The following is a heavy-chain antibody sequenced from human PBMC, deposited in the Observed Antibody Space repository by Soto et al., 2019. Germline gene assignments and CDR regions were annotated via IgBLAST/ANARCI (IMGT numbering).Heavy chain of an antibody. D-gene: IGHD3-22*01. CDR2: IYYSGST. Sequence: SETLSLTCTVSCGSISSSSYYWGWIRQPPGKGLEWIGSIYYSGSTYYNPSLKSRVTISVDTSKNQFSLKLSSVTAADTAVYYCARCPTYYYDSSGYDFDYWGQGTLVTVSS. CDR1: CGSISSSSYY. CDR3: ARCPTYYYDSSGYDFDY. V-gene: IGHV4-39*01. J-gene: IGHJ4*02.